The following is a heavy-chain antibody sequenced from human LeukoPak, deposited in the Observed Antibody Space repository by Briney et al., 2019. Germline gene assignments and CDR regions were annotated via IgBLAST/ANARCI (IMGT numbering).Heavy chain of an antibody. CDR2: IYHSGST. Sequence: SQTLSLTCAVSGGSISSGGYSWSWIRQPPGKGPEWIGYIYHSGSTYYNPSLKSRVTISVDRSKNQFSLKLSSVTAADTAVYYCAREMVNGNWFDPWGQGTLVTVSS. D-gene: IGHD2-8*01. J-gene: IGHJ5*02. CDR3: AREMVNGNWFDP. V-gene: IGHV4-30-2*01. CDR1: GGSISSGGYS.